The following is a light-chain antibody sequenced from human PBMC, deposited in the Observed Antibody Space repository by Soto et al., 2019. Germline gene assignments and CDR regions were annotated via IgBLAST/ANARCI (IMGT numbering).Light chain of an antibody. CDR3: QQSSSTPGLT. J-gene: IGKJ4*01. V-gene: IGKV1-39*01. Sequence: DIQMTQSPSSLSASVGDRVTITCRASQSISSYLNWYQQKPGKAPKLLIYAASSLRSGVPSRFSGSGSGTDFTLTISSLQPGDFATYYRQQSSSTPGLTFVGGSQFDIK. CDR2: AAS. CDR1: QSISSY.